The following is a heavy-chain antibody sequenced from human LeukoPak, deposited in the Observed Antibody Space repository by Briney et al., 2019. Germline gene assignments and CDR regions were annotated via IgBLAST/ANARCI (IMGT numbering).Heavy chain of an antibody. CDR3: ARRRGYSYGLDY. Sequence: PSETLSLTCAVYGGSFSGYYWSCIRQPPGKGLEWIGEINHSGSTNYNPSLKSRVTISVDTSKNQFSLKLSSVTAADTAVYYCARRRGYSYGLDYWGQGTLVTVSS. CDR1: GGSFSGYY. J-gene: IGHJ4*02. D-gene: IGHD5-18*01. V-gene: IGHV4-34*01. CDR2: INHSGST.